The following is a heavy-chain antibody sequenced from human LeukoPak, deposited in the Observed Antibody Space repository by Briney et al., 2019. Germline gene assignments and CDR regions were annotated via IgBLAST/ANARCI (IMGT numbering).Heavy chain of an antibody. CDR1: GYTFISYG. D-gene: IGHD2-15*01. CDR3: ARGKDVVVVAATPNNAFDI. CDR2: ISPYTTKT. J-gene: IGHJ3*02. Sequence: ASVKVSCKASGYTFISYGITWVRQAPGQGLEWMGWISPYTTKTNYAQSLQGRVTMTTDTSTSTAYMELRSLRSDDTAVYYCARGKDVVVVAATPNNAFDIWGQGTMVTVSS. V-gene: IGHV1-18*01.